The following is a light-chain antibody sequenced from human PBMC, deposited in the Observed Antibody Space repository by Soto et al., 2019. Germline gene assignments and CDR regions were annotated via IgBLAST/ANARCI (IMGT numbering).Light chain of an antibody. CDR3: QQYNSYSWT. Sequence: DIQLTKSPSSLSASVGDRVTIIFRQSPTISNYLNWYQQKPGKAPKVLIYDASRLESGVPSRFSGSGSGTEFTLTISSLQPADFATYYCQQYNSYSWTFGQGTKVDI. CDR1: PTISNY. V-gene: IGKV1-5*02. CDR2: DAS. J-gene: IGKJ1*01.